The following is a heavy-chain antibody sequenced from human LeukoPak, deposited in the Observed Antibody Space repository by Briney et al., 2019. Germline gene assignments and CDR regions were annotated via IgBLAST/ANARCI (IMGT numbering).Heavy chain of an antibody. CDR1: GFTFSSYS. CDR2: ISSSSSYI. Sequence: KPGGSLRLSCAASGFTFSSYSMNWVRQAPGKGLEWVSSISSSSSYIYYADSVKGRFTISRDNAKNSLYLQMNSLRAEDTAVYYCARSLEWLLYPRAYMDVWGKGTTVTVSS. D-gene: IGHD3-3*01. CDR3: ARSLEWLLYPRAYMDV. J-gene: IGHJ6*03. V-gene: IGHV3-21*04.